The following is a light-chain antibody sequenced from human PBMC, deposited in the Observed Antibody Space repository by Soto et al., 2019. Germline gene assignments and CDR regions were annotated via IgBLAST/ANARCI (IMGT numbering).Light chain of an antibody. CDR1: QSIRSY. J-gene: IGKJ2*01. Sequence: DIQMTQSPSSLSASVGDRFTITCRASQSIRSYLNWYQQKAGKAPKHLIYAASSLQSGIPSRFSRDGSGTYFTRTISTLQPEDFATYYGQQSYSTPYTFGQGTILDIK. CDR2: AAS. V-gene: IGKV1-39*01. CDR3: QQSYSTPYT.